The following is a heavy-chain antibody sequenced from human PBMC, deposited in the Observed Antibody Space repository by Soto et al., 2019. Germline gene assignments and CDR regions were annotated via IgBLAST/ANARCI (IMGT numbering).Heavy chain of an antibody. J-gene: IGHJ6*03. CDR2: IIPILGIA. CDR1: GGTFSSYT. D-gene: IGHD2-15*01. V-gene: IGHV1-69*02. CDR3: ARERYCSGGSCYHYYYYYMDV. Sequence: ASVKVSCKASGGTFSSYTISWVRQAPGQGLEWMGRIIPILGIANYAQKFQGRVTITADKSTSTAYMELSSLRSEDTAVYYCARERYCSGGSCYHYYYYYMDVWGKGTTVTVSS.